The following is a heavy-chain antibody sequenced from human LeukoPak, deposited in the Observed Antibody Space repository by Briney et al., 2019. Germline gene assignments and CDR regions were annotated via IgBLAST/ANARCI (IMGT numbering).Heavy chain of an antibody. CDR1: GGSIGSYY. D-gene: IGHD3-22*01. J-gene: IGHJ4*02. V-gene: IGHV4-4*09. CDR3: ARHRKDYYDSSGYSTYYFDY. CDR2: IYTSGSA. Sequence: SETLSLTCTVSGGSIGSYYWSWIRQPPGKGLEWIGYIYTSGSANYNPSLKSRVTISVDTSKNQFSLKLSSVTAADTAVYYCARHRKDYYDSSGYSTYYFDYWGQGTLVTVSS.